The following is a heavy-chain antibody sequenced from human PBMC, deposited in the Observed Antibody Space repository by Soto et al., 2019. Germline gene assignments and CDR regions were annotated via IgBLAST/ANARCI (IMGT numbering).Heavy chain of an antibody. CDR2: ISGSGGST. CDR1: GFTFSSYA. V-gene: IGHV3-23*01. Sequence: EVQLLESGGGLVQPGGSLRLSCAASGFTFSSYAMSWVRQAPGKGLAWVSAISGSGGSTYYAYSGKGRFTISRDNSKNTLYLQMSSLRDEDTAVYYCAKSLTDDTAMVYYWGQGTLVTVSS. D-gene: IGHD5-18*01. J-gene: IGHJ4*02. CDR3: AKSLTDDTAMVYY.